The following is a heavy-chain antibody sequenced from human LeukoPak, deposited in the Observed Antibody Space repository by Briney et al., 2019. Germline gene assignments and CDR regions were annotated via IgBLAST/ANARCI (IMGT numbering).Heavy chain of an antibody. D-gene: IGHD6-13*01. J-gene: IGHJ3*02. CDR3: ARSIGDGYSSSWQKGDSSGYHDAFDI. CDR1: GGSISSSSYY. Sequence: SETLSLTCTVSGGSISSSSYYWGWIRQPPGKGLEWIGSIYYSGSTYYNPSLKSRVTISVDTSKNQFSLKLSSVTAADTAVYYCARSIGDGYSSSWQKGDSSGYHDAFDIWGQGTMVTVSS. V-gene: IGHV4-39*01. CDR2: IYYSGST.